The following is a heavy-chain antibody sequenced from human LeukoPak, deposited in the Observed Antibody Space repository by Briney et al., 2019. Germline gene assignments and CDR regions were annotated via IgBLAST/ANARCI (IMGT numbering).Heavy chain of an antibody. J-gene: IGHJ4*02. V-gene: IGHV3-23*01. CDR1: GFTFSSSA. D-gene: IGHD1-26*01. CDR2: ISGSGDNT. Sequence: PGGSLRLSCAASGFTFSSSAMSWVRQAPGKGLECVSSISGSGDNTYYADSVKGRFTISRDNAKNSLYLQMNSLRAEDTALYYCARDRTVGATVYKGDPFDYWGQGTLVTVSS. CDR3: ARDRTVGATVYKGDPFDY.